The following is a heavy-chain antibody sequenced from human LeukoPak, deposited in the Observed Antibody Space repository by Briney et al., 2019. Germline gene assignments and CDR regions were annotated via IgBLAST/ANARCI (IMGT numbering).Heavy chain of an antibody. CDR1: GGSIISNIYY. CDR3: ARHGDPNWFDS. J-gene: IGHJ5*01. D-gene: IGHD4-17*01. V-gene: IGHV4-39*01. Sequence: SETLSLTCTVSGGSIISNIYYWAWIRQPPGKGLGWIGSAYYGGSTYYNPSLKSRVTIYVDTSNNEFSLRLSSVTAADTALYFCARHGDPNWFDSWGQGTLVTVSS. CDR2: AYYGGST.